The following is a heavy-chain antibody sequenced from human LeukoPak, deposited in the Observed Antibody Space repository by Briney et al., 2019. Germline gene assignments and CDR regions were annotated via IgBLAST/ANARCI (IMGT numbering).Heavy chain of an antibody. CDR3: ARPAPRSNDFWSGYYAFDI. Sequence: PSETLSLTCAVSGGSISSSNWWSWVRQPPGKGLEWIGEIYHSGSTNYNPSLKSRVTISVGKSKNQFSLKLSSVTAADTAVYYCARPAPRSNDFWSGYYAFDIWGQGTMVTVSS. CDR2: IYHSGST. CDR1: GGSISSSNW. J-gene: IGHJ3*02. D-gene: IGHD3-3*01. V-gene: IGHV4-4*02.